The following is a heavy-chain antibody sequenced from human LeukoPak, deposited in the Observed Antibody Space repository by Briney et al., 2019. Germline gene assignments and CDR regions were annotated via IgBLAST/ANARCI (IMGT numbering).Heavy chain of an antibody. D-gene: IGHD3-9*01. V-gene: IGHV3-15*01. J-gene: IGHJ4*02. CDR2: IKSKTDGGTT. CDR3: TTDYSDILTGYYRLLQN. CDR1: GFTFSNAW. Sequence: PGGSLRLSCAASGFTFSNAWMSWVRQAPGKGLEWVGRIKSKTDGGTTDYAAPVRGRFTISRDDSKNTLYLQMNSLKTEDTAVYYCTTDYSDILTGYYRLLQNWGQGTLVTVSS.